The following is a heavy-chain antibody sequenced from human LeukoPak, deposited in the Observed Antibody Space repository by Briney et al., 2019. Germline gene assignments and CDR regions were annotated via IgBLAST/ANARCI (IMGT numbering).Heavy chain of an antibody. V-gene: IGHV3-23*01. Sequence: GGSLRLSCATSGFTFVGNAMSWVRQAPGKGLEWVSGVSGSDGSSHYADSVKGRFSISRDKSKNTLYLQMYSLRAEDTAVYYCAKDMVPADQPEYYFDYWGQGTLVTVSS. CDR3: AKDMVPADQPEYYFDY. CDR1: GFTFVGNA. D-gene: IGHD2-2*01. CDR2: VSGSDGSS. J-gene: IGHJ4*02.